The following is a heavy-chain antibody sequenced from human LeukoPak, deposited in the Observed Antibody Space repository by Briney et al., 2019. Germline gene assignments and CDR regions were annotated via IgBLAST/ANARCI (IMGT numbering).Heavy chain of an antibody. J-gene: IGHJ4*02. CDR1: GFTFSSYS. D-gene: IGHD2-2*01. CDR3: ARDEVPAAMGYYFDY. CDR2: ISSSSSYI. V-gene: IGHV3-21*01. Sequence: GGSLRLSCAASGFTFSSYSMNWVRQAPGKGLEWVSSISSSSSYIYYADSVKGRFTISRDNAKNSLYLQMNSLRAEDTAVYYCARDEVPAAMGYYFDYWGQGTLVTVSS.